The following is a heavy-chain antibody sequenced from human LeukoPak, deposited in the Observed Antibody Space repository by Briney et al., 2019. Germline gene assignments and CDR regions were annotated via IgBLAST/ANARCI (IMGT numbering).Heavy chain of an antibody. J-gene: IGHJ4*02. Sequence: SETLSLTCTVSGGSIGSYYWSWIRQPPGKGLEWMGNIYYSGSTNYNSSLKSRVTISVDTSKNQISLKLRSVTAADTAVYYCARKGVSDLYYFDSWGQGTLVTVSS. CDR2: IYYSGST. V-gene: IGHV4-59*08. CDR3: ARKGVSDLYYFDS. D-gene: IGHD3-16*01. CDR1: GGSIGSYY.